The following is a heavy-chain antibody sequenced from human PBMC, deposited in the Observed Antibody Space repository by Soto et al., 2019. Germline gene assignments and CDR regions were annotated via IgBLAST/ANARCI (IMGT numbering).Heavy chain of an antibody. CDR1: GFTFSSYA. CDR3: ARAYCGGDCYPQGY. CDR2: ISYDGRNK. Sequence: QVQLVESGGGGVQPGGSLRLSCAASGFTFSSYAMHWVRQAPGKGLEWVAVISYDGRNKYYADSVKGRFTISRDNSKNTLYLQMNSLRAEDTAVYYCARAYCGGDCYPQGYWGQGTLVTVSS. V-gene: IGHV3-30*04. D-gene: IGHD2-21*02. J-gene: IGHJ4*02.